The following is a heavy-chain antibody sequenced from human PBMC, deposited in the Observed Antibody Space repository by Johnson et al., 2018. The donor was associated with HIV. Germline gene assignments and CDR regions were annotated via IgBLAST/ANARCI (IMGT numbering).Heavy chain of an antibody. D-gene: IGHD6-13*01. V-gene: IGHV3-30*02. CDR1: EFTFSNYG. Sequence: QVQLVESGGGVVQPGGSLRLSCAASEFTFSNYGMHWVRQAPGKGLEWVAFIRYDGSLKHYVDSVEGRFTISRDNSKNTLYLQMNSLRPEDTAVYHCAKDKWSSSLTKDAFDIWGQGTKVTVSS. CDR2: IRYDGSLK. CDR3: AKDKWSSSLTKDAFDI. J-gene: IGHJ3*02.